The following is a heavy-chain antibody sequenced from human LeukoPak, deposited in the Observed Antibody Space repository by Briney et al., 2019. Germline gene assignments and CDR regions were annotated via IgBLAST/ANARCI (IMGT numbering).Heavy chain of an antibody. CDR2: IRYDGSNK. Sequence: GGSLRLSCAASGFTLSSYGMHWVRQAPGKGLEWVAFIRYDGSNKYYADSVKDRFTISRDNSKNTLYLQMNSLRAEDTAVYYCAKDLSAVSLTTFDYWGQGTLVTVSS. J-gene: IGHJ4*02. D-gene: IGHD1-14*01. V-gene: IGHV3-30*02. CDR1: GFTLSSYG. CDR3: AKDLSAVSLTTFDY.